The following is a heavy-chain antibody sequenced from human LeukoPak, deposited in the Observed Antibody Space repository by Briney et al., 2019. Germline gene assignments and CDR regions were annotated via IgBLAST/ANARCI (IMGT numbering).Heavy chain of an antibody. V-gene: IGHV3-48*03. CDR3: ARDQENSNGYLWFFDI. Sequence: GGTLRLSCAASGFTFSSYEMNWVRQAPGKGLEWVSYISSSGSTIYYADSVKGRFTISRDNAKNSLYLQMNSLRAEDTAVYYCARDQENSNGYLWFFDIWGRGTLVTVSS. D-gene: IGHD3-22*01. CDR1: GFTFSSYE. CDR2: ISSSGSTI. J-gene: IGHJ2*01.